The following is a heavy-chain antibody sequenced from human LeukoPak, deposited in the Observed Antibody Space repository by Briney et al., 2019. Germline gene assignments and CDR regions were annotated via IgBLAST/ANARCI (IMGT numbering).Heavy chain of an antibody. CDR1: GDSISSYF. D-gene: IGHD5-12*01. Sequence: PSETLSLTCTVSGDSISSYFWGWIRQPAGKGLELIGRMYTSGNTIYNPSLKSRVSMSVDTSKNQLSLKVRSVTAADTAVYYCARDSGYDLNWGQGTLVTVSS. J-gene: IGHJ4*02. CDR2: MYTSGNT. V-gene: IGHV4-4*07. CDR3: ARDSGYDLN.